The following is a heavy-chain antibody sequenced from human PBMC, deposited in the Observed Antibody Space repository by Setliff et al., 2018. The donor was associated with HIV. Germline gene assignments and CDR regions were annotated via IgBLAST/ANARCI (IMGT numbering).Heavy chain of an antibody. CDR3: ATGYYYDSKRAFDF. CDR2: IWYDGTNK. CDR1: GFSFTTNG. D-gene: IGHD3-22*01. J-gene: IGHJ3*01. Sequence: GGSLRLSCTVSGFSFTTNGMHWVRQAPGKGLEWVALIWYDGTNKYYADSVKGRFTISRDSSKNTLYLQMNSLRAEDTAVYHCATGYYYDSKRAFDFWGQGTMVTVSS. V-gene: IGHV3-33*01.